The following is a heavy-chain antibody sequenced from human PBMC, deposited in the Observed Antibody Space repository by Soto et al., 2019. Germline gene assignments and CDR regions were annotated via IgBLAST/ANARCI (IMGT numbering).Heavy chain of an antibody. J-gene: IGHJ5*02. V-gene: IGHV4-34*01. D-gene: IGHD1-7*01. CDR2: DNHSGST. Sequence: SETLSLTCAVYGGSFSGYYWSWIRQPPGKGLEWIGEDNHSGSTNYNTSLKSRGTISVATAKNQLAPKLHSVTDGHTAVYYFERTDILGLRGWFDTWGQGTLITVSS. CDR1: GGSFSGYY. CDR3: ERTDILGLRGWFDT.